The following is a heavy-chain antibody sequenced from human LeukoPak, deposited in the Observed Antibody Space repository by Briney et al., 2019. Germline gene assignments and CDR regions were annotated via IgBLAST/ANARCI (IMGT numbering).Heavy chain of an antibody. V-gene: IGHV4-59*01. CDR3: AKGPGVLTGYLKWFDT. J-gene: IGHJ5*02. CDR2: IHNSGRT. CDR1: GGSISSYH. D-gene: IGHD3-9*01. Sequence: PSETLSLTCTVSGGSISSYHWTWIRQPPGKGLQWIGYIHNSGRTNYNPSLKSRVTISVDTSKNQFSLKLSSVTAADTAVYYCAKGPGVLTGYLKWFDTWGQGTLVTVSS.